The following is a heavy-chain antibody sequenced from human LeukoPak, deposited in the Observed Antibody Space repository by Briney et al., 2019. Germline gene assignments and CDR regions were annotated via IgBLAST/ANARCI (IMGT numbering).Heavy chain of an antibody. Sequence: GGSLRLSCAASGFIFSSYSMNWVRQAPGKGLEWVSSISSSSSYIYYADSVKGRFTISRDNAKNSLYLQMNSLRAEDTAVYYCAREVPDYYDSSGLDYWGQGTLVTVSS. CDR2: ISSSSSYI. D-gene: IGHD3-22*01. CDR3: AREVPDYYDSSGLDY. J-gene: IGHJ4*02. CDR1: GFIFSSYS. V-gene: IGHV3-21*01.